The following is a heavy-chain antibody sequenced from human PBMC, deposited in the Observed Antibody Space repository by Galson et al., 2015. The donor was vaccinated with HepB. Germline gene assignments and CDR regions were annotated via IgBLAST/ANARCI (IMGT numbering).Heavy chain of an antibody. D-gene: IGHD2-15*01. CDR2: ISAYNGNT. CDR3: ARDRRDKTGNDAFDI. Sequence: SVKVSCKASGYTFTSYGISWVRQAPGQGLEWMGWISAYNGNTNYAQKLQGRVTMTTDTSTSTAYMELSSLRSEDTAVYYCARDRRDKTGNDAFDIWGQGTMVTVSS. CDR1: GYTFTSYG. J-gene: IGHJ3*02. V-gene: IGHV1-18*04.